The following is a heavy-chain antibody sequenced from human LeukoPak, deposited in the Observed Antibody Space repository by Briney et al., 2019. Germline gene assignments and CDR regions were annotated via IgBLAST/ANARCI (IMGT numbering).Heavy chain of an antibody. CDR2: IIPIFGIA. J-gene: IGHJ6*02. CDR1: GGTFSSYA. CDR3: ARDWMSGPPYYYYGMDV. D-gene: IGHD3-3*01. V-gene: IGHV1-69*04. Sequence: SVKVSCKTSGGTFSSYAISWVRQAPGQGLEWMGRIIPIFGIANYAQKFQGRVTITADKSTSTAYMELSSLRSEDTAVYYCARDWMSGPPYYYYGMDVWGQGTTVTVSS.